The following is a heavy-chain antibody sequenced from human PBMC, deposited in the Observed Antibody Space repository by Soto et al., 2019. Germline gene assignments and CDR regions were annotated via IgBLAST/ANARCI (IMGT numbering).Heavy chain of an antibody. CDR1: GFTFSSYW. J-gene: IGHJ3*02. Sequence: GGSLRLSCAASGFTFSSYWMSWVRQAPGKGLEWVANIKQDGSEKYYVDSVKGRFTISRDNARNSLYLQMNSLRAEETAVYYCARAGDIVVVVAAPGDAFDIWGQGTMVTVSS. CDR3: ARAGDIVVVVAAPGDAFDI. D-gene: IGHD2-15*01. V-gene: IGHV3-7*01. CDR2: IKQDGSEK.